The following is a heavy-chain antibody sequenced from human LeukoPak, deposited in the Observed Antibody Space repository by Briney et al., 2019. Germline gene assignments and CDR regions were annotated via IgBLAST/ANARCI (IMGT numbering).Heavy chain of an antibody. J-gene: IGHJ6*03. CDR2: IRYDGSNK. CDR3: ARELRPPKAGTAPILTGWGSYYYYMDV. D-gene: IGHD3-9*01. CDR1: GFTFSSYG. Sequence: AGGSLRLSCAASGFTFSSYGMHWVRQAPGKGLEWVAFIRYDGSNKYYADSVKGRFTISRDNAKNSLYLQMNSLRAEDTAVYYCARELRPPKAGTAPILTGWGSYYYYMDVWGKGTTVTISS. V-gene: IGHV3-30*02.